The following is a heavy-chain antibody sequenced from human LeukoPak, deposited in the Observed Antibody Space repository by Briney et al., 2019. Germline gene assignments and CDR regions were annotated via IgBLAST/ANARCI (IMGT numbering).Heavy chain of an antibody. CDR1: GFTLSDYY. V-gene: IGHV3-11*06. J-gene: IGHJ4*02. CDR2: ISGSSSYI. CDR3: ARDLLGWELHYFDY. D-gene: IGHD1-26*01. Sequence: GGSLRLSCAASGFTLSDYYMSWIRQAPGKGLEWVSYISGSSSYIYYADSVKGRFSISRDNAKNSLYLQMNSLRAEDTAVYYCARDLLGWELHYFDYWGQGTLVTVSS.